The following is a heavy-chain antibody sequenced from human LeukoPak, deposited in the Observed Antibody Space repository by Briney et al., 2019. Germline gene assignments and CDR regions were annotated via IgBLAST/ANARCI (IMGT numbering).Heavy chain of an antibody. CDR2: INPNGGGT. CDR1: GYTFTGYY. J-gene: IGHJ4*02. CDR3: ASSVAGDYFDY. V-gene: IGHV1-2*06. Sequence: ASVKVSCKASGYTFTGYYMHWVRQAPGQGLEWMGRINPNGGGTNYAQKFQGRVTMTRDTSISTAYMELSRLRSDDTAVHYCASSVAGDYFDYWGQGTLVTVSS. D-gene: IGHD2-15*01.